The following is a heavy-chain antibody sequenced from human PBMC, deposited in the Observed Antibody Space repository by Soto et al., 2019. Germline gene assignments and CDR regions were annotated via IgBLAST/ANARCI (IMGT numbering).Heavy chain of an antibody. Sequence: GGSLRLSCGASGISFSRCLMSWVRQAPGKGLEGVASISQDGTDTDYVDSVKGRFAISRDNPKNSLYLQMNSLRADDTAVYYCARDPLSYGDYAQTYWYFDLWGRGTRVTVSS. CDR3: ARDPLSYGDYAQTYWYFDL. J-gene: IGHJ2*01. D-gene: IGHD4-17*01. V-gene: IGHV3-7*01. CDR1: GISFSRCL. CDR2: ISQDGTDT.